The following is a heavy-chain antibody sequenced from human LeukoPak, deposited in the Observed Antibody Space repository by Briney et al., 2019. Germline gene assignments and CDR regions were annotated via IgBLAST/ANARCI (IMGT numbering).Heavy chain of an antibody. D-gene: IGHD3-22*01. CDR1: GGTFSSYA. Sequence: SVKVSCKASGGTFSSYAISWVRQAPGQGLEWMGGIIPIFGTANYAQKFQGRVTITADESTSTAYMELSSLRSEDTAVYYCARTGYYYDSTYDYWGQGTLVTVSS. J-gene: IGHJ4*02. CDR3: ARTGYYYDSTYDY. V-gene: IGHV1-69*13. CDR2: IIPIFGTA.